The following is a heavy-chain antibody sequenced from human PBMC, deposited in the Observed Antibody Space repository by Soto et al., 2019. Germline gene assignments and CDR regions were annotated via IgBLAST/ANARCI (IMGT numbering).Heavy chain of an antibody. CDR1: GGSISGSNYN. CDR3: ARESRSWYGSIWDY. CDR2: IYYSGST. D-gene: IGHD6-13*01. Sequence: PSETLSLTCTVSGGSISGSNYNWGWIRQPPGKGLEWIASIYYSGSTYYNPSLKSRLTISVDTSKNQFSLKLSSVTAADTAVYYCARESRSWYGSIWDYWGQGTLVTVSS. J-gene: IGHJ4*02. V-gene: IGHV4-39*02.